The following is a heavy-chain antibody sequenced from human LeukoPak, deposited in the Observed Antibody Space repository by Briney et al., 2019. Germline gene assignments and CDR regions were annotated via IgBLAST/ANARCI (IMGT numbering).Heavy chain of an antibody. CDR2: IDPNTGGT. V-gene: IGHV1-2*06. Sequence: GASAKVSCKTSGYTFTNYYIHWVQQAPGQGLEWMGRIDPNTGGTKSAKNFQSRVTMTRDTSISTAYMALSGLRSADTAVYYCARGYYYNSSGFRYYYGLDVWGQGTTVTVSS. CDR1: GYTFTNYY. J-gene: IGHJ6*02. D-gene: IGHD3-22*01. CDR3: ARGYYYNSSGFRYYYGLDV.